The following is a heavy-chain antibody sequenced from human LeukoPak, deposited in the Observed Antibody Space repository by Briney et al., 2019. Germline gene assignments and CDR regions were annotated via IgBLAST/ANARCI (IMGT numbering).Heavy chain of an antibody. CDR1: GGSISSYY. CDR3: ARDCTSCYAGGFDY. CDR2: IYTSGST. D-gene: IGHD2-2*01. Sequence: SETLSLTCTVSGGSISSYYWSWIRQPAGKGLEWIGRIYTSGSTNYNPPLKSRVTMSVDTSKNQFSLKLSSVTAADTAVYYCARDCTSCYAGGFDYWGQGTLVTVSS. J-gene: IGHJ4*02. V-gene: IGHV4-4*07.